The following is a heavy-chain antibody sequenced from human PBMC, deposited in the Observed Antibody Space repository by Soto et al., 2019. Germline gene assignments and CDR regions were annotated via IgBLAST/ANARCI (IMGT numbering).Heavy chain of an antibody. J-gene: IGHJ4*02. V-gene: IGHV3-33*01. Sequence: QVQSVESGGGVVQPGTSLRLSCAVSGFTFSNHGMHWVRQAPGKGLEWVAFISYDGRNKDYVDSLKGRFTISRDNFKDILFLQMNTLRADDPAVYYCARDRGWSRAHYFDSWGPGTLVTVSS. CDR3: ARDRGWSRAHYFDS. D-gene: IGHD2-15*01. CDR2: ISYDGRNK. CDR1: GFTFSNHG.